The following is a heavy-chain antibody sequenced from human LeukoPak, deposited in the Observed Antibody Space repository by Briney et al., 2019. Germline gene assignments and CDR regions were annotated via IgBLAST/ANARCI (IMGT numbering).Heavy chain of an antibody. CDR1: GGSISSGGYY. CDR3: ARYVEMATEDAFDI. D-gene: IGHD5-24*01. CDR2: IYYSGST. Sequence: SATLSLTCTVSGGSISSGGYYWSWIRQHPGKGLEWIGYIYYSGSTYYNPSLKSRVTISVDTSKNQFSLKLSSVTAADTAVYYCARYVEMATEDAFDIWGQGTMVTVSS. V-gene: IGHV4-31*03. J-gene: IGHJ3*02.